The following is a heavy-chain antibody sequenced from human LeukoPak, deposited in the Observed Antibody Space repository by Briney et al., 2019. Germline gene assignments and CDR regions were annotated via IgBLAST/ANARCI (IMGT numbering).Heavy chain of an antibody. CDR1: GFTFSSYW. V-gene: IGHV3-21*01. J-gene: IGHJ5*02. D-gene: IGHD2/OR15-2a*01. CDR3: ARGKTSQNIVTRKTYNWFDP. CDR2: ISSSSDYI. Sequence: GGSLRLSCAASGFTFSSYWMSWVRQAPGKGLEWVSSISSSSDYIYYADSVKGRFTISRDNAKNSLYLQMKSLRAEDTAVYYCARGKTSQNIVTRKTYNWFDPWGQGTLVTVSS.